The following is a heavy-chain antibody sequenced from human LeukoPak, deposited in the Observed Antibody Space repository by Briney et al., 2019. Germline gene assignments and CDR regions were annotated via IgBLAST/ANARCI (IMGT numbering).Heavy chain of an antibody. Sequence: GESLKTSCKGSGYSFTSYWSGWVRQIPGKGLEWGGIINTGDSNTRYSPSFQGQVTISADKSISTAYLQWSSLKASDSAMYYCARRYYYGSGSYYPPYYFDYWGQGTLVTVSS. CDR1: GYSFTSYW. V-gene: IGHV5-51*01. CDR3: ARRYYYGSGSYYPPYYFDY. J-gene: IGHJ4*02. D-gene: IGHD3-10*01. CDR2: INTGDSNT.